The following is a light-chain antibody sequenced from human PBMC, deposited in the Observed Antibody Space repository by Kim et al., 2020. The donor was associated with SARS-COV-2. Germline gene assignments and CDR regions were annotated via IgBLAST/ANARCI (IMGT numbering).Light chain of an antibody. V-gene: IGLV7-43*01. J-gene: IGLJ1*01. CDR3: LLYYGSAHV. CDR2: STT. Sequence: GTVTLTWTSSTGAVTSGNYPHRFQQKPVTAPRALHYSTTNKHSWTPARFSGSLLRGKAALTLSGVQTEDEAEYYCLLYYGSAHVFGTGTKLTVL. CDR1: TGAVTSGNY.